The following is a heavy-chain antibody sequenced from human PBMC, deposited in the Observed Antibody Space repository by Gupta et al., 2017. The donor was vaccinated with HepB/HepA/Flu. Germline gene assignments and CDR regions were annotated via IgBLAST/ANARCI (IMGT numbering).Heavy chain of an antibody. CDR2: IVGNAGST. Sequence: EVQLWESGGGLIQPGGSLRLSCEASGFGFSSNAMNCVRQAPGKGLEWLAVIVGNAGSTFYADSVKGRFTISRDNSKTTVYLQMNSLRAEDTAVYYCARETFSSSWYFRKYFDYWGQGVLVTVSS. J-gene: IGHJ4*02. V-gene: IGHV3-23*01. D-gene: IGHD6-13*01. CDR1: GFGFSSNA. CDR3: ARETFSSSWYFRKYFDY.